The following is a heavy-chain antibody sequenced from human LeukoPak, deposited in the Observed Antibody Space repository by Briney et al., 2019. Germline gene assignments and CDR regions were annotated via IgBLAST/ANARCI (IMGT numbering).Heavy chain of an antibody. CDR1: GGSMRTPSHY. CDR2: MFYSGRT. J-gene: IGHJ3*01. CDR3: ARRNTEVPDTMPLNAFDV. D-gene: IGHD2-2*01. Sequence: SETLSLTCIVSGGSMRTPSHYWDWIRQSPGKGLEWIGSMFYSGRTYFNPSFRRRVTISGDTSTNQISMSLTSVPAADTAVYYCARRNTEVPDTMPLNAFDVWGQGAMVIVSS. V-gene: IGHV4-39*01.